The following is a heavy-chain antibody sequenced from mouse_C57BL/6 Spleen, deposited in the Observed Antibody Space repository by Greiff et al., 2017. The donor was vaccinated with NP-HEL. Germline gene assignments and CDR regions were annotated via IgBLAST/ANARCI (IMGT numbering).Heavy chain of an antibody. CDR1: GFTFSNYW. CDR2: IRLKSDNYAT. J-gene: IGHJ4*01. Sequence: EVKLVEPGGGLVQPGGSMKLSCVASGFTFSNYWMNWVRQSPEKGLEWVAQIRLKSDNYATHYAESVKGRFTISRDDSKNSVYLQMTNLRAEDTEIYCCTAYYGYDVRPSYWGQGTSVTVSS. V-gene: IGHV6-3*01. CDR3: TAYYGYDVRPSY. D-gene: IGHD2-9*01.